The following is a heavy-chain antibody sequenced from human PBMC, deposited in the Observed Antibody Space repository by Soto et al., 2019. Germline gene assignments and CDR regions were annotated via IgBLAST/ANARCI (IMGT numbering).Heavy chain of an antibody. CDR2: FIPIFRTL. Sequence: QVQLIQSEAEVKKPGSPVRVSCTASGGIFGSHGFSWVRQAPGQRLEWVGGFIPIFRTLTYTEKFQARVRIAADESTNTVYLDLSSLTSEDTAVYYCVRDRRIYYSDPHDKFVASDYEVWGQGTMVSVSS. CDR3: VRDRRIYYSDPHDKFVASDYEV. J-gene: IGHJ3*01. CDR1: GGIFGSHG. V-gene: IGHV1-69*01. D-gene: IGHD3-22*01.